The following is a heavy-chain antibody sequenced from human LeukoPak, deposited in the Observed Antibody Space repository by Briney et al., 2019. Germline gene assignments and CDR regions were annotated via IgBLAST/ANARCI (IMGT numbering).Heavy chain of an antibody. CDR1: GGTFSSYA. Sequence: GASVKVSCKASGGTFSSYAISWVRQAPGQGLEWMGGIIPIFGTANYAQKFQGRVTMTRDTSTSTVYMELSSLRSEDTAVYYCARVPGPKAMRYFDLWGRGTLVTVSS. V-gene: IGHV1-69*05. CDR3: ARVPGPKAMRYFDL. J-gene: IGHJ2*01. CDR2: IIPIFGTA.